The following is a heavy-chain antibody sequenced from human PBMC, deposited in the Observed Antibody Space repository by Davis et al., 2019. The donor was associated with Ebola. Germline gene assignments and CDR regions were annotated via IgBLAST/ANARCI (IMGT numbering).Heavy chain of an antibody. Sequence: MPSETLSLTCTVSACSISSYYWSWIRQPPGKGREWIGYIYYSGSTYYNPSLKSRVTISVDTSKNQFSLKLSSVTAADTAVYYCARGYYYYGMDVWGQGTTVTVSS. CDR3: ARGYYYYGMDV. CDR2: IYYSGST. V-gene: IGHV4-59*12. J-gene: IGHJ6*02. CDR1: ACSISSYY.